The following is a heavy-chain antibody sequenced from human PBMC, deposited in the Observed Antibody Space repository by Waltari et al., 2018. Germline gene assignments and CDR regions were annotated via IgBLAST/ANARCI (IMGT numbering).Heavy chain of an antibody. J-gene: IGHJ4*02. V-gene: IGHV1-8*01. CDR3: ARGGFLGYSYGELFDY. D-gene: IGHD5-18*01. Sequence: QVQLVQSGAEVKKPGASVKVSCKASGYPFTSYDINWVRPAPGQGLEWMGWMNPNSGNTGYAQKFQGRVTMTRNTSISTAYMELSSLRSEDTAVYYCARGGFLGYSYGELFDYWGQGTLVTVSS. CDR2: MNPNSGNT. CDR1: GYPFTSYD.